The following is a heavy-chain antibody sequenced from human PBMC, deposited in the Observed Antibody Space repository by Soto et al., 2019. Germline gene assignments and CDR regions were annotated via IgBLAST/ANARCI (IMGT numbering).Heavy chain of an antibody. Sequence: EVQLVESGGGLVQPGGSLTLSCAASGFTFSSFWMTWVRQAPGKGLEWVASIKQDGSAKNYVDSVEGRFTVSRDNAKNSLYLQMNSLRVEDTAVYYCVRSQSAAYHAWGQGTMVIVSS. J-gene: IGHJ3*01. V-gene: IGHV3-7*01. D-gene: IGHD3-3*01. CDR3: VRSQSAAYHA. CDR1: GFTFSSFW. CDR2: IKQDGSAK.